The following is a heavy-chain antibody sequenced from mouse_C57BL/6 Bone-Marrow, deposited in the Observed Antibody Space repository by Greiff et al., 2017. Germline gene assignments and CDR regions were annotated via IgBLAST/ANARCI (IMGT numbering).Heavy chain of an antibody. D-gene: IGHD2-4*01. J-gene: IGHJ4*01. CDR1: GYTFTSHG. CDR3: ARDGYDYDVYAMDY. Sequence: QVQLQQSGAELARPGASVKLSCKASGYTFTSHGISWVKQRTGQGLEWIGEIYPRSGNTYYNEKFKGKATLTADKSSSTAYMELRSLTSEDSAVYFCARDGYDYDVYAMDYWGQGTSVTVSS. CDR2: IYPRSGNT. V-gene: IGHV1-81*01.